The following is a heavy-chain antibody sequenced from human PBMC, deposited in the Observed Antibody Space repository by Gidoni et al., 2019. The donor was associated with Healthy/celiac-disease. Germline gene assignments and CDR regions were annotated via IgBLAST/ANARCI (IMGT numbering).Heavy chain of an antibody. CDR1: GFSLSTSGVG. J-gene: IGHJ5*02. CDR2: IYWNDDK. V-gene: IGHV2-5*01. Sequence: ITLTESGPTLVTPTQTLTLTCPFSGFSLSTSGVGVGWIRQPPGKALEWLALIYWNDDKRYSPSLKSRLTITKDTYKNQVVLTMTNMDPVDTAKYYCAHKGSRWPYNWFDPWCQGTLVTVSS. CDR3: AHKGSRWPYNWFDP. D-gene: IGHD6-13*01.